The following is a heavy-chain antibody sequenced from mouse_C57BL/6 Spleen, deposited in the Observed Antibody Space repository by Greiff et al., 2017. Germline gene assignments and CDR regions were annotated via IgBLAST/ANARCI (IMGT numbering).Heavy chain of an antibody. V-gene: IGHV1-82*01. CDR3: ARAEDLDY. J-gene: IGHJ2*01. CDR1: GYAFSSSW. Sequence: LQESGPELVKPGASVKISCKASGYAFSSSWMNWVKQRPGKGLEWIGRIYPGDGDTNYNGKFKGKATLTADKSSSTAYMQLSSLTSEDSAVYFCARAEDLDYWGQGTTLTVSS. CDR2: IYPGDGDT.